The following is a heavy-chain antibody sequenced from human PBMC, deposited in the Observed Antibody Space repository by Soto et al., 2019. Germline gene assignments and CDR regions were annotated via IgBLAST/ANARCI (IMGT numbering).Heavy chain of an antibody. D-gene: IGHD1-1*01. CDR3: ARQFRDLPHW. CDR1: GFTFSTYG. Sequence: EVQLVESGGGLVQPGGSLRLSCAGSGFTFSTYGMHWVRQAPGRGLEWISYISSSSTTMYYADSIRGRFTISRDNAKNSLYLQMNSRRDEDTAVYYCARQFRDLPHWWGQGTLVTVSS. V-gene: IGHV3-48*02. CDR2: ISSSSTTM. J-gene: IGHJ4*02.